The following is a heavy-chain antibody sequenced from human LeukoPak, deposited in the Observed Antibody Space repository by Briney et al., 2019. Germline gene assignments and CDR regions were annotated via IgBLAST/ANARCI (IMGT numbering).Heavy chain of an antibody. CDR2: INHSGST. D-gene: IGHD3-3*01. CDR3: ARERGRPIFGVVKHWFDP. CDR1: GGSFSGYY. J-gene: IGHJ5*02. Sequence: SETLSLTCAVYGGSFSGYYWSWIRQPPGKGLEWIGAINHSGSTNYNPSLKSRVTISLDTSKNLFSLKLSSVAAADTAVYYCARERGRPIFGVVKHWFDPWGQGNLVTVSS. V-gene: IGHV4-34*01.